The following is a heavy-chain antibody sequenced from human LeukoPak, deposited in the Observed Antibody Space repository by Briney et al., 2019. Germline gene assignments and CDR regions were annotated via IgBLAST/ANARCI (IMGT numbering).Heavy chain of an antibody. Sequence: GGSLRLSCAASGFTFSNYAMSWVRQAPGKGLEWVSAISGSGGSTYYADSVKGRFTISRDNSKNTLYLQMNSLRAEDTAVYYCAKAQVVVAATSHFDYWGQGTLVTVPS. CDR1: GFTFSNYA. V-gene: IGHV3-23*01. CDR3: AKAQVVVAATSHFDY. D-gene: IGHD2-15*01. CDR2: ISGSGGST. J-gene: IGHJ4*02.